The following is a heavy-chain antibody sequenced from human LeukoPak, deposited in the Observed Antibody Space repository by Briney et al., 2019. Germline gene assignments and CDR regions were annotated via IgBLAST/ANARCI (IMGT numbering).Heavy chain of an antibody. V-gene: IGHV3-7*01. CDR1: GFTFSNYW. Sequence: PGGSLRLSCVTSGFTFSNYWMSWVRQAPGKGLEWVANIKQDGSETYYVDSVKGRFTISRDNAKNSLYLQVNSLRAEDTAVYYCARDKIVGATTLDYWGQGTLVTVSS. CDR2: IKQDGSET. J-gene: IGHJ4*02. CDR3: ARDKIVGATTLDY. D-gene: IGHD1-26*01.